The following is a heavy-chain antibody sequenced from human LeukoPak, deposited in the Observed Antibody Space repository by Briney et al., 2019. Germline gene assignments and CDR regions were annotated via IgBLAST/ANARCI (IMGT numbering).Heavy chain of an antibody. CDR2: ISGRGNGT. V-gene: IGHV3-23*01. D-gene: IGHD3-22*01. CDR3: AKDERQQRSYYYDSSGLI. Sequence: GGSLRLSCAASGFTFKTYTMNWIRQVPGKGLEWLAGISGRGNGTYYADSVKGRFFISRDNSKNTLYLQMNSLRAEDTAVYYCAKDERQQRSYYYDSSGLIWGQGTMVTVSS. CDR1: GFTFKTYT. J-gene: IGHJ3*02.